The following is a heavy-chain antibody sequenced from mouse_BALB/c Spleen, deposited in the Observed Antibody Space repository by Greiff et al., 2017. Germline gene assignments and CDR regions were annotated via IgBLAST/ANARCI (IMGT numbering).Heavy chain of an antibody. CDR3: ARQITRNYAMDY. CDR2: IWSGGST. Sequence: VKLVESGPGLVQPSQSLSITCTVSGFSLTSYGVHWVRQSPGKGLEWLGVIWSGGSTDYNAAFISRLSISKDNSKSQVFFKMNSLQANDTAIYYCARQITRNYAMDYWGQGTSVTVSS. J-gene: IGHJ4*01. CDR1: GFSLTSYG. V-gene: IGHV2-2*02.